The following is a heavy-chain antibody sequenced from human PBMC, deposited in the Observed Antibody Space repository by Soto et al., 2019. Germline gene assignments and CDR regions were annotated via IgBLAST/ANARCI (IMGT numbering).Heavy chain of an antibody. J-gene: IGHJ4*02. D-gene: IGHD1-26*01. Sequence: QVQLVESGGGVVQPGRSLRLSCAASGFTFSSYAMHWVRQAPGKGLEWVAVIWADGTTTSYADSVKGRFTISRDNSKNTLFLQMNSLRAEDTASYYCARDLGGSPFDYWGQGTLVTVSS. CDR2: IWADGTTT. CDR1: GFTFSSYA. CDR3: ARDLGGSPFDY. V-gene: IGHV3-33*08.